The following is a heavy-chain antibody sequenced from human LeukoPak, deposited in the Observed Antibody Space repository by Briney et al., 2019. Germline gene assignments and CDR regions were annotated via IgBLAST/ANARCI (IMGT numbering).Heavy chain of an antibody. CDR1: GGSISSSMHY. V-gene: IGHV4-39*01. Sequence: SETLSLTCIVSGGSISSSMHYWGWIRQSPGKGLEWIGSIYYSGTTHNNPTLKSRVTISVDTSKNQFSLKLSSVTAADTSVYYCARQEAAVLFLQHWGQGTLVTVSS. CDR2: IYYSGTT. CDR3: ARQEAAVLFLQH. D-gene: IGHD6-13*01. J-gene: IGHJ1*01.